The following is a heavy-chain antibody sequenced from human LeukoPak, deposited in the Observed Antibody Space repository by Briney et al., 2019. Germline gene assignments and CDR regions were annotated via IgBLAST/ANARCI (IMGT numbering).Heavy chain of an antibody. Sequence: GALRLSCAASGFTFNYHWMTWVRQAPGKGLEWVANIKNDGAVKNYVDSVKGRFTISRDNAKNSLYLQMNSLRAEDTAVYYCAKDSYSKGDFWGQGVLVTVSS. J-gene: IGHJ4*02. CDR3: AKDSYSKGDF. V-gene: IGHV3-7*01. CDR1: GFTFNYHW. CDR2: IKNDGAVK. D-gene: IGHD6-13*01.